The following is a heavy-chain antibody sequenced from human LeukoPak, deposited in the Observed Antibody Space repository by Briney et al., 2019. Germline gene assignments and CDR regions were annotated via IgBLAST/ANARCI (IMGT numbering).Heavy chain of an antibody. CDR3: ARDGGSYYYYYYMDV. D-gene: IGHD1-26*01. V-gene: IGHV1-2*02. J-gene: IGHJ6*03. CDR2: INPNNGGT. Sequence: ASVKVSCKASGYTFTGYYMHWVRQAPGQGLEWMGWINPNNGGTNYAQKFQGRVTMTRDTSISTAYMELSRLRSDDTAVYYCARDGGSYYYYYYMDVWGKGTTVTVSS. CDR1: GYTFTGYY.